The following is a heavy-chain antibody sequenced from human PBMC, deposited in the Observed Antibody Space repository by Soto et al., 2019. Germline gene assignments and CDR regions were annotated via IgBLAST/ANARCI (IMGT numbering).Heavy chain of an antibody. CDR1: GYTFTDYY. V-gene: IGHV1-2*02. J-gene: IGHJ3*02. D-gene: IGHD6-13*01. CDR2: INSNSGAT. CDR3: ASLRSSSWYDAFDI. Sequence: SVKVSCKASGYTFTDYYMHWVRLAPGRGLKWMGWINSNSGATNYAQKFQGRVIMTRDTSISTTYMELSRLRSDDTAGYYCASLRSSSWYDAFDICGQGTMFTVSS.